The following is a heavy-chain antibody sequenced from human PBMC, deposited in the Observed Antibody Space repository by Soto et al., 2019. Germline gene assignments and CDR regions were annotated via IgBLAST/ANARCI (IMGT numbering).Heavy chain of an antibody. CDR3: AKVAVPGLGAFDV. Sequence: EVQLLESGGGLVQPGGSLRLSCAASGFTFSSYAVTWVRQTPGKGLEWVSVISGNGDSTFYADSVKGRFTISRDNSKNTLYLHINSLRAEDTAIYYCAKVAVPGLGAFDVWGQGTMVTVSS. CDR2: ISGNGDST. CDR1: GFTFSSYA. D-gene: IGHD6-19*01. J-gene: IGHJ3*01. V-gene: IGHV3-23*01.